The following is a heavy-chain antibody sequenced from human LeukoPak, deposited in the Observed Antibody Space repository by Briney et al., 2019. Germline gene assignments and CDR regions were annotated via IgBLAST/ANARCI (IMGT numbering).Heavy chain of an antibody. J-gene: IGHJ5*01. CDR2: ISDRSVSI. V-gene: IGHV3-23*01. CDR1: GFTFSTYA. CDR3: VKDPRDTYGTNWFVS. D-gene: IGHD2-21*01. Sequence: GGSLRLSCAASGFTFSTYAMSWVRQAPGKGLEWVSSISDRSVSIYYVDSVRGRFAISRDNSKKTLYLQMSGLRVEDTAMYYCVKDPRDTYGTNWFVSWGQGTLLIVSS.